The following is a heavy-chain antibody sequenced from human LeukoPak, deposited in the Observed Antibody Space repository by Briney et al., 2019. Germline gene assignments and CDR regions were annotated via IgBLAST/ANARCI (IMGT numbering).Heavy chain of an antibody. Sequence: GASLQISWEGAGSIFTSYWIGWGRQLPGKGREWMGIIYPGDSDTRYSPSFQGQVTISADKSISTAYLQWSSLKASDTAMYYCARHNSGDYGDGKLGMDVWGQGTTVTVSS. CDR2: IYPGDSDT. CDR1: GSIFTSYW. J-gene: IGHJ6*02. CDR3: ARHNSGDYGDGKLGMDV. D-gene: IGHD4-17*01. V-gene: IGHV5-51*01.